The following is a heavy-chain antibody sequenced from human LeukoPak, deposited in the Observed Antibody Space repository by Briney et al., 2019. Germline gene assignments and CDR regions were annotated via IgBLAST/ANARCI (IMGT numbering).Heavy chain of an antibody. V-gene: IGHV3-23*01. J-gene: IGHJ4*02. Sequence: QPGGSLRLSCAASGFTFSIYAMSWVRQAPGKGLQWVSSITSSGDGTYYADSVKGRFTISRDNSKNTLYLQMNSLRAEDTAVYHCAKGSYYYDSADYFDYWGQGTLVTVSS. CDR2: ITSSGDGT. D-gene: IGHD3-22*01. CDR1: GFTFSIYA. CDR3: AKGSYYYDSADYFDY.